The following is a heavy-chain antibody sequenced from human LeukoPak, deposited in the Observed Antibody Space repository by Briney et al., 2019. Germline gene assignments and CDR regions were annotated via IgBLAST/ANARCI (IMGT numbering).Heavy chain of an antibody. V-gene: IGHV3-7*03. CDR3: ANRNYYDSSPSYYAYYFDY. CDR1: GFTFSSYW. Sequence: GGSLRLSCAASGFTFSSYWMSWVRQAPGKGLEWVANIKQDGSEKYYVDSVKGRFTISRDNSRYTLYLQMNSLRAEDTAIYYCANRNYYDSSPSYYAYYFDYWGQGTPVHVSS. CDR2: IKQDGSEK. J-gene: IGHJ4*02. D-gene: IGHD3-22*01.